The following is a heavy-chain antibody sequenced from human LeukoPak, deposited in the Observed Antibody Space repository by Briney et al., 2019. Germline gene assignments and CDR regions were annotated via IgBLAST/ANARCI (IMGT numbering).Heavy chain of an antibody. CDR2: IHYVGST. J-gene: IGHJ4*02. CDR3: ARQNNFDFWSGFFDY. Sequence: SETLSLTCTVSGGSFSNYDYYWGWIRQSPGKGLEWIGSIHYVGSTYYNPSLKSRVTISVDTSKNQFSLNLSSVTAADTAVYYCARQNNFDFWSGFFDYWGLGALVTVSS. D-gene: IGHD3-3*01. CDR1: GGSFSNYDYY. V-gene: IGHV4-39*01.